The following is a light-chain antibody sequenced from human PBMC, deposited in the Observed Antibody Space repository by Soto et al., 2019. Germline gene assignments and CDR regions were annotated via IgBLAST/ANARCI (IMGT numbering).Light chain of an antibody. CDR3: QQRSSWPRT. CDR1: QSVRRY. V-gene: IGKV3-11*01. CDR2: DAS. Sequence: EIVLTQSPATLSLSPGERATLSCRASQSVRRYLAWHQRKPGQAPRLLMYDASIRATGIPARFSGSGSGTDFNLTISSLEPEDFAVYYCQQRSSWPRTFGQGTRLEIK. J-gene: IGKJ5*01.